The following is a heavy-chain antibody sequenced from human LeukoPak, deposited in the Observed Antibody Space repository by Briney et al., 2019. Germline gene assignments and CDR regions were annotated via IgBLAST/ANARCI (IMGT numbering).Heavy chain of an antibody. J-gene: IGHJ5*01. CDR2: MCGTAGCT. V-gene: IGHV3-23*01. D-gene: IGHD3-22*01. CDR1: GFTFYMYA. Sequence: GGSLRLSCQASGFTFYMYAMSWVRQAPGKGLEWVASMCGTAGCTFYPDSVKGRFTISRDNSKDVLYLRMNSLTAEDTAIYYCAKDRPNFHENSGHYYRRDGDSWGQGTLVTVSS. CDR3: AKDRPNFHENSGHYYRRDGDS.